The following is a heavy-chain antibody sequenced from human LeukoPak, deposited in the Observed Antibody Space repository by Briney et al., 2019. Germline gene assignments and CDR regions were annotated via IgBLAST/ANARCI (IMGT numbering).Heavy chain of an antibody. D-gene: IGHD3-22*01. J-gene: IGHJ4*02. V-gene: IGHV4-59*01. CDR1: GGSISSYY. Sequence: SETLSLTCTVSGGSISSYYWSWIRQPPGKGLEWIGYIYYSGSTNYNPSLKSRATISVDTSKNQFSLKLSSVTAADTAVYYCAREDSSGYYAYWGQGTLVTVSS. CDR2: IYYSGST. CDR3: AREDSSGYYAY.